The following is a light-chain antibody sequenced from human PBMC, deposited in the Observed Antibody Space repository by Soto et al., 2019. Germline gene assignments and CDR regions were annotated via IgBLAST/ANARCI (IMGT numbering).Light chain of an antibody. CDR2: GAS. V-gene: IGKV3-20*01. CDR3: QQYNTSPRT. CDR1: QSVSSNY. J-gene: IGKJ1*01. Sequence: EIVLTPSPGTLSLSPGERATLSCRASQSVSSNYLAWFQQKPGQAPRLLIYGASNRATGIPDRFSGSGSGTDFTLTISRLEPEDFAVYYCQQYNTSPRTFGQGTKVDIK.